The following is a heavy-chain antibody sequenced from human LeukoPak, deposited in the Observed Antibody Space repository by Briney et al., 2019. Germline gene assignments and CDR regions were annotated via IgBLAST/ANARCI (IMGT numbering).Heavy chain of an antibody. CDR2: IYYSGST. Sequence: RASETLSLTCTVSGGSISSGGYYWSWIRQHPGKGLEWIGYIYYSGSTYYNPSLKSRVTMSVDTSKNQFSLKLNSVTAVDTAVYYCARVLTWNWFDPWGQGTLVTVSS. D-gene: IGHD4/OR15-4a*01. V-gene: IGHV4-31*03. J-gene: IGHJ5*02. CDR1: GGSISSGGYY. CDR3: ARVLTWNWFDP.